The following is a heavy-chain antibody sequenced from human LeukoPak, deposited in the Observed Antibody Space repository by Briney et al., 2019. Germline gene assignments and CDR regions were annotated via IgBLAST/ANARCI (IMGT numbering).Heavy chain of an antibody. J-gene: IGHJ4*02. Sequence: GGSPRLSCAGSGFTLSSYAMSWVRQAPGKGLEWVSRISNSGSSRDYAASVKGRFTIYRDNFRNTLYLQMNRLRVEDAALYYCARAPVTSCRGAFCYPFDLWGQGVLVTVSS. D-gene: IGHD2-21*01. CDR2: ISNSGSSR. V-gene: IGHV3-23*01. CDR1: GFTLSSYA. CDR3: ARAPVTSCRGAFCYPFDL.